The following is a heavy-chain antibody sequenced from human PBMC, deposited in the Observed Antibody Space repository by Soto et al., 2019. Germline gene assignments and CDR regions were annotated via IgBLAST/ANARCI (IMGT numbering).Heavy chain of an antibody. CDR1: GFVFGDFA. Sequence: GGSLRLSCSTSGFVFGDFAMHWVRLVPGKGLEWVSGISWNGEIKDYDDSVKGRFTISRDDAKKSLYLQMNSLRREDTAIYYCIKDIVSYCGRGVRCYAHFHSWGQGALVTSPQ. V-gene: IGHV3-9*01. J-gene: IGHJ4*02. CDR2: ISWNGEIK. CDR3: IKDIVSYCGRGVRCYAHFHS. D-gene: IGHD2-21*01.